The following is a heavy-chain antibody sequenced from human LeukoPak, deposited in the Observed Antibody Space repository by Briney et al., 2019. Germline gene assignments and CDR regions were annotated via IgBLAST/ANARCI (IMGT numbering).Heavy chain of an antibody. D-gene: IGHD5-12*01. CDR2: ISGSGGGT. CDR3: AKDRESGYAPYVMDV. CDR1: GFTFSSYA. V-gene: IGHV3-23*01. J-gene: IGHJ6*02. Sequence: GGSLRLSCAASGFTFSSYAMTWVRQAPGKGLEWVSTISGSGGGTFYADSVMGRFTISRDNSKNTLSLHMNSLRAEDTAIYYCAKDRESGYAPYVMDVWGRGTTVTVSS.